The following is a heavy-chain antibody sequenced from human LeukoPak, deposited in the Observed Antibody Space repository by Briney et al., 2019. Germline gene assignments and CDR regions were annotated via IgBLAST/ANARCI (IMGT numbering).Heavy chain of an antibody. J-gene: IGHJ4*02. CDR2: IKQDGSEK. CDR1: GFTFRRYW. CDR3: VGLGENY. Sequence: PGGSLRLSCAASGFTFRRYWMSWARQASGKGLEWVANIKQDGSEKYYVDSVKGRFTISRDNAKNPLYLQMNSLRAEDTAVYYCVGLGENYWGQGTLVTVPS. D-gene: IGHD3-10*01. V-gene: IGHV3-7*02.